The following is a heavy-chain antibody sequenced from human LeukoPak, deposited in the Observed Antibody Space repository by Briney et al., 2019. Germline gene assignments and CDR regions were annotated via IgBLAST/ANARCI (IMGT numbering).Heavy chain of an antibody. CDR1: GYTFTGYY. CDR2: INPNSGGT. V-gene: IGHV1-2*02. Sequence: ASVKVSCKASGYTFTGYYMHWVRQAPGQGLEWMGWINPNSGGTNYAQEFQGRVTMTRDTSISKAYMELSRLRSDDTAVYYCARSGYCSSTSCTDYYYYGMDVWGQGTTVTVSS. CDR3: ARSGYCSSTSCTDYYYYGMDV. D-gene: IGHD2-2*01. J-gene: IGHJ6*02.